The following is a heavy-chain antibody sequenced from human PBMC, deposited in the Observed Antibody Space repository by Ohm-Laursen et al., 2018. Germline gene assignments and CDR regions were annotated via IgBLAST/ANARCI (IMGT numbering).Heavy chain of an antibody. D-gene: IGHD6-19*01. J-gene: IGHJ4*02. CDR2: IYYSGST. V-gene: IGHV4-59*08. CDR1: GGSISSYY. CDR3: ARQESSGWYPDY. Sequence: TLSLTCPVSGGSISSYYWTWIRQSPGKGLEWIGYIYYSGSTNYNPSLKSRVTISVDTSKNQFSLKLSSVTAADTAVYYCARQESSGWYPDYWGQGTLVTVSS.